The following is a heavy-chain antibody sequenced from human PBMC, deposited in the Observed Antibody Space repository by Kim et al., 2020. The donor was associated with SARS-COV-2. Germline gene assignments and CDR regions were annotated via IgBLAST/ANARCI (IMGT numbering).Heavy chain of an antibody. Sequence: SETLSRTCTVSGYSISSGYYWGWIRQPPGKGLEWIGSIYHSGSTYYNPSLKSRVTISVDTSKNQFSLKLSSVTAADTAVYYCARAHYDILTGYYPDAFD. CDR1: GYSISSGYY. D-gene: IGHD3-9*01. CDR2: IYHSGST. CDR3: ARAHYDILTGYYPDAFD. V-gene: IGHV4-38-2*02. J-gene: IGHJ3*02.